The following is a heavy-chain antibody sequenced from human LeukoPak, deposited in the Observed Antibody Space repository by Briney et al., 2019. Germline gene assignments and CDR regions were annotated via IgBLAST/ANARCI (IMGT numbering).Heavy chain of an antibody. D-gene: IGHD2/OR15-2a*01. CDR3: ASTLYTGRPDY. J-gene: IGHJ4*02. V-gene: IGHV4-39*07. CDR2: IYYSGST. CDR1: GGSISSSSYY. Sequence: SETLSLTCTVSGGSISSSSYYWGWIRQPPGKGLEWIGSIYYSGSTYYNPSLKSRVTVSVDTSKNQFSLKLSSVTAADTAVYYCASTLYTGRPDYWGQGTLVTVSS.